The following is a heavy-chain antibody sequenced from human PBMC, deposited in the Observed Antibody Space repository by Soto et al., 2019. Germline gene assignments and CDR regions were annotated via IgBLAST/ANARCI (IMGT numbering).Heavy chain of an antibody. CDR1: GGSISTSGDF. CDR3: ARGLSRLGNFDY. CDR2: ISSNGNT. V-gene: IGHV4-39*07. D-gene: IGHD7-27*01. Sequence: SETLSLTCTVSGGSISTSGDFWGWIRQPPGKGLEWIGTISSNGNTYYNPSLKSRVTISVDTSKNQFSLKLSSVTAADTAVYYCARGLSRLGNFDYWGQGTLVTVSS. J-gene: IGHJ4*02.